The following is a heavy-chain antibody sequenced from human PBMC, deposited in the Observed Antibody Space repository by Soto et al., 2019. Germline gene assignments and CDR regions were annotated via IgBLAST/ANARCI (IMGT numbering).Heavy chain of an antibody. CDR3: ARDTGYDHDAFDI. D-gene: IGHD5-12*01. V-gene: IGHV1-46*01. J-gene: IGHJ3*02. CDR1: GYSFITSYH. Sequence: QVQLVQSGAEVKKPGASVKVSCKASGYSFITSYHMHWVRQAPGQGLEWMGIINPTGSMTRYSQKFQGRLTMTRDTSTATDSMELRNLTSEDTAVYFCARDTGYDHDAFDIWGQGTRVTVSS. CDR2: INPTGSMT.